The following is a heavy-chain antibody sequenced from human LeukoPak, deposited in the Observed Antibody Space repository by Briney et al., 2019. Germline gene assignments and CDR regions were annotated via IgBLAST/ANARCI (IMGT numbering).Heavy chain of an antibody. CDR1: GGSISSYY. Sequence: SETLSLTCTVSGGSISSYYWSWIRQPPGKGLEWIGYIYYSGSTNYNPSLKSRVTISVDTSKNQFSLKLSSVTAADTAVYYCARGFDYGDYPRFAFDIWGQGTMVTVSS. CDR2: IYYSGST. CDR3: ARGFDYGDYPRFAFDI. J-gene: IGHJ3*02. D-gene: IGHD4-17*01. V-gene: IGHV4-59*01.